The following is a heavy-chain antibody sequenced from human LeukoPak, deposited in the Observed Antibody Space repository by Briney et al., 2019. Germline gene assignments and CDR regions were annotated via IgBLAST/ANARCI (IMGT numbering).Heavy chain of an antibody. J-gene: IGHJ4*02. CDR2: IKQDGSEK. CDR3: ARESLLHERANDY. Sequence: PGGSLRLSCAASGFTFSSYWMSWVRQAPGKGLEWVANIKQDGSEKYYVDSVKGRFTISRDNAKNSLYLQMNSLRAEDTAVYCCARESLLHERANDYWGQGTLVTVSS. V-gene: IGHV3-7*01. D-gene: IGHD1-1*01. CDR1: GFTFSSYW.